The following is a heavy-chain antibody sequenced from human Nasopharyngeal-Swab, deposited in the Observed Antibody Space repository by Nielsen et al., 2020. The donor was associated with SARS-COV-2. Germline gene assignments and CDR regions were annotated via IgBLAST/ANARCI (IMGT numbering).Heavy chain of an antibody. CDR2: INHSGST. D-gene: IGHD2-2*01. CDR3: ARTDIVVVPAATTPRKDGMDV. CDR1: GGSFSGYY. Sequence: TRSLTCAVYGGSFSGYYWSWIRQPPGKGLEWIGEINHSGSTNYNPSLKSRVTISVDTSKNQFSLKLSSVTAADTAVYYCARTDIVVVPAATTPRKDGMDVWGQGTTVTVSS. J-gene: IGHJ6*02. V-gene: IGHV4-34*01.